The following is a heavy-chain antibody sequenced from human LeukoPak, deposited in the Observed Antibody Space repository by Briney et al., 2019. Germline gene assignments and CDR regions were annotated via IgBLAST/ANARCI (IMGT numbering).Heavy chain of an antibody. D-gene: IGHD3-3*01. CDR1: GGSISSSSYY. CDR2: VHHSGRT. Sequence: SETLSLTCTVSGGSISSSSYYWGWIRQPPGKGLEWIGSVHHSGRTYYNPSLKSRVTISVDTSKNQFSLKLNSVTAADTAVYYCARDHLANLASRLFDPWGQGSLVTVSS. CDR3: ARDHLANLASRLFDP. J-gene: IGHJ5*02. V-gene: IGHV4-39*07.